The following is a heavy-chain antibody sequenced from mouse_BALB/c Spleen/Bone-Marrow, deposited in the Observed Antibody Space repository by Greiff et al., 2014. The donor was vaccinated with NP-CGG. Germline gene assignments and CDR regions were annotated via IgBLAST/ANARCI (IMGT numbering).Heavy chain of an antibody. J-gene: IGHJ2*01. V-gene: IGHV14-3*02. D-gene: IGHD1-1*01. CDR3: ARYYYGSSYFDY. CDR1: GFNIKDTY. CDR2: IDPANGNT. Sequence: EVKLVESGAELVKPGASVKLSCTASGFNIKDTYMHWVKQRPEQGLEWIGRIDPANGNTKYDPKFQGKATITADTSSKTAYLQLGSLTSEDTAVYYCARYYYGSSYFDYWGQGTTLTVSS.